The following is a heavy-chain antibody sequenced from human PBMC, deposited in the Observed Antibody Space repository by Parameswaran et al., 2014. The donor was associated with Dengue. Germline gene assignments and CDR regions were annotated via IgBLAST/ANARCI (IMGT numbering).Heavy chain of an antibody. J-gene: IGHJ4*02. V-gene: IGHV5-51*01. D-gene: IGHD4-17*01. CDR3: ARIGEKDYGDYGWFNSDY. CDR2: IYPGDSDT. Sequence: VRQMPGKGLEWMGIIYPGDSDTRYSPSFQGQVTISADKSISTAYLQWSSLKASDTAMYYCARIGEKDYGDYGWFNSDYWGQGTLVTVSS.